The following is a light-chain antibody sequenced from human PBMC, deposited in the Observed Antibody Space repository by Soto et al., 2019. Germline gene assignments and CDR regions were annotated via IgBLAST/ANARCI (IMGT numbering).Light chain of an antibody. CDR2: GAS. Sequence: EIVMTQSPATLSVSPGGRATLSCRASQSISDTLAWYQQKPGRAPRLLIHGASTRAPGFPARFSGSGSGTDFTLTISSLQSEDFAVYYCQQYDNWPWTFGQGTKVEIK. CDR1: QSISDT. J-gene: IGKJ1*01. CDR3: QQYDNWPWT. V-gene: IGKV3-15*01.